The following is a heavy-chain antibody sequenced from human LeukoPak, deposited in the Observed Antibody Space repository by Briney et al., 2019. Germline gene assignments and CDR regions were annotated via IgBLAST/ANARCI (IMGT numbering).Heavy chain of an antibody. D-gene: IGHD3-16*01. CDR3: ASATGFGGDAFDI. J-gene: IGHJ3*02. CDR2: IYSGGST. CDR1: GFTVSSNY. Sequence: PGGSLRLSCVASGFTVSSNYMSWVRQAPGKGLEWVSVIYSGGSTYYADSVKGRFTISRDNSKNTLYLQMNSLRAEDTAVYYCASATGFGGDAFDIWGQGTMVTVSS. V-gene: IGHV3-66*01.